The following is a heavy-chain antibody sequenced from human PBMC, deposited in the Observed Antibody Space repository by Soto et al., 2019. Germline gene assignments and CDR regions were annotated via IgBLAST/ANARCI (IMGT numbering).Heavy chain of an antibody. CDR1: GGTFSSYA. J-gene: IGHJ4*02. D-gene: IGHD6-19*01. CDR3: ARTPGYSSGWYGY. V-gene: IGHV1-69*13. Sequence: SVKVSCKASGGTFSSYAISWVRQAPGQGLEWMGGIIPIFGTANYAQKFQGRVTITADESTSTAYMELSSLRSEDTAVYYCARTPGYSSGWYGYWGQGTLVTVSS. CDR2: IIPIFGTA.